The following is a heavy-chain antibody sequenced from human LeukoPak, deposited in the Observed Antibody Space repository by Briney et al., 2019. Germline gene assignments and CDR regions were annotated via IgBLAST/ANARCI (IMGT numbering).Heavy chain of an antibody. V-gene: IGHV4-59*08. J-gene: IGHJ4*02. Sequence: STNYNPSLKIRGTISVDTSKNQFSLKLSSVTAADTAVYYCARHAETLYCSSTSCYLDYFDYWGQGTXVTXSS. CDR3: ARHAETLYCSSTSCYLDYFDY. CDR2: ST. D-gene: IGHD2-2*01.